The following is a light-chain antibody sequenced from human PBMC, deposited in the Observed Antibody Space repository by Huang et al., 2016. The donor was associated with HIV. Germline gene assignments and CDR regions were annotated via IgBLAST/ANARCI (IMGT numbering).Light chain of an antibody. CDR1: QNIGSN. CDR3: QRYDNWPPEVT. V-gene: IGKV3-15*01. Sequence: EIVMTQSPATLPVSPGERVTLSCRASQNIGSNLAWYQQNPGQAPRLLIYDASTRATGIPARFSGSGSETEFTLTISSLQSEDFALYSCQRYDNWPPEVTFGQGTKLEIK. CDR2: DAS. J-gene: IGKJ2*01.